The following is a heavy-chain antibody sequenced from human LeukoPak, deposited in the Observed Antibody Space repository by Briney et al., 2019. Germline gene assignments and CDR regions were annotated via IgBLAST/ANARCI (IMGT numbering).Heavy chain of an antibody. D-gene: IGHD3-22*01. V-gene: IGHV3-53*01. CDR3: ARYSYDSSGYCDP. J-gene: IGHJ5*02. CDR1: GFTVSSNY. Sequence: GGSLRLSCAASGFTVSSNYMSWVRQAPGKGLEWVSVIYSDGRTYYADSVKGRFTISRDNSKNTLYLQMNSLRAEDTAVYYCARYSYDSSGYCDPWGQGTLVTVSS. CDR2: IYSDGRT.